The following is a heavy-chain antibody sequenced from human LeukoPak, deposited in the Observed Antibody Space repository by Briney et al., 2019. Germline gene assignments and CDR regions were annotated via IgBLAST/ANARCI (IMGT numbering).Heavy chain of an antibody. Sequence: PSETLSLTCTVSGGSISSYYWSWIRQPPGKGLEWIGYIYYSGSTNYNPSLKSRVTISVDQSKNQFYLKLSSVTAADTAVYYCARDNARYYDSSGYYSADAFDIWGQGTMVTVSS. CDR3: ARDNARYYDSSGYYSADAFDI. J-gene: IGHJ3*02. CDR2: IYYSGST. CDR1: GGSISSYY. V-gene: IGHV4-59*01. D-gene: IGHD3-22*01.